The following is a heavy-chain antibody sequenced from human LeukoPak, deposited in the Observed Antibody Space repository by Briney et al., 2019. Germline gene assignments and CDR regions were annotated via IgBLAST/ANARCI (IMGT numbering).Heavy chain of an antibody. D-gene: IGHD3-3*01. CDR2: INPNSGDT. CDR3: ATDRQFLECLPPDY. CDR1: GYTFTSYG. J-gene: IGHJ4*02. V-gene: IGHV1-2*02. Sequence: ASVKVSCKASGYTFTSYGISWVRQAPGQGLEWRGSINPNSGDTKYAQRFQGRVTMTRAPSITTVYMELSRLTSDDTAVYYCATDRQFLECLPPDYWGQGTLVTVSS.